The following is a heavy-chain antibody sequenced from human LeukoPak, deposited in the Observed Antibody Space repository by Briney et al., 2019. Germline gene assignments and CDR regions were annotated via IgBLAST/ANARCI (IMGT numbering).Heavy chain of an antibody. CDR1: GFTFSSYS. V-gene: IGHV3-21*01. Sequence: GGSLRLSCAASGFTFSSYSMNWVRQAPGKGLELVSSISSSSSYIYYADSVRGRFTISRDNAKNSLYLQMNSLRAEDTAVYYCARDTTTNDYWGQGTLVTVSS. CDR2: ISSSSSYI. CDR3: ARDTTTNDY. D-gene: IGHD1-26*01. J-gene: IGHJ4*02.